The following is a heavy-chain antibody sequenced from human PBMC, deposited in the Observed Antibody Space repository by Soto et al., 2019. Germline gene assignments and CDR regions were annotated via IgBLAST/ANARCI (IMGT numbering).Heavy chain of an antibody. J-gene: IGHJ5*02. D-gene: IGHD3-10*01. CDR2: MHHSGST. Sequence: SETLSLTCAVSGDSITNNNWWTWVRQSPGKGLEWIGEMHHSGSTDYNPSLRSRVTISVDKSKNQFSLNLSSVTAADSAVYYCARTSGGTYSFDPWGQGTLVTSPQ. V-gene: IGHV4-4*02. CDR3: ARTSGGTYSFDP. CDR1: GDSITNNNW.